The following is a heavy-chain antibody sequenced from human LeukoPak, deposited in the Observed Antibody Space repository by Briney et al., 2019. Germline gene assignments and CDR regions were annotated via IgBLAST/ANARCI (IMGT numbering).Heavy chain of an antibody. Sequence: GGSLRLSCVVSGFPFGNFWIHWVRQVPGKGLVWVARMDTDGRTTDYADSVKGRFTISRDNARNTLYLQMRSLRADDTVLYYCATDVPGSEDRCGQGTLVTVSS. CDR1: GFPFGNFW. V-gene: IGHV3-74*01. D-gene: IGHD6-25*01. CDR3: ATDVPGSEDR. J-gene: IGHJ5*02. CDR2: MDTDGRTT.